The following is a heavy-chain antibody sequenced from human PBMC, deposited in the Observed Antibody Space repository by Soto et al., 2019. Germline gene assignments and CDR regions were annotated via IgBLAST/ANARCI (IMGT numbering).Heavy chain of an antibody. D-gene: IGHD5-18*01. J-gene: IGHJ4*02. CDR2: ISSRSSYT. V-gene: IGHV3-11*06. CDR1: GFTLSDYY. Sequence: PWGSLRRPGAPAGFTLSDYYMSWTRQAPWQGLGWASHISSRSSYTNYADSVKGRFTISRDNAKNTLYLQMNRLRADDTAVYYCATDHSLGGYSYGKFDCWGQGTLVTVSS. CDR3: ATDHSLGGYSYGKFDC.